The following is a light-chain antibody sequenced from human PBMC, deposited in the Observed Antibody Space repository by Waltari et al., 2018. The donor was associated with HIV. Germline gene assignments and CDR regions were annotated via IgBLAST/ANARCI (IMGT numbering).Light chain of an antibody. CDR1: QSVSSY. Sequence: RATLSCRASQSVSSYLAWYQQKPGQAPRLLIYDASNRATGIPARFSGSGSGTDFTLTITSLEPEDFAVYYCQQRSNWPPYTFGQGTKLEIK. CDR3: QQRSNWPPYT. V-gene: IGKV3-11*01. J-gene: IGKJ2*01. CDR2: DAS.